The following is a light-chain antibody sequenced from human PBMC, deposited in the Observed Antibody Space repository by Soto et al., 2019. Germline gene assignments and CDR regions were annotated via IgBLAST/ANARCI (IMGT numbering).Light chain of an antibody. CDR3: VSYTTSASYV. Sequence: QSVLTQPASVSGSPGQSITISCTGTSSDVGNYIFVSWYRQHPGKAPKLMIYDNNNRPSGVSNRFSGSKSGNTASLTISGLQAEDEADYYCVSYTTSASYVFGAGTQLTVL. CDR2: DNN. V-gene: IGLV2-14*01. J-gene: IGLJ7*01. CDR1: SSDVGNYIF.